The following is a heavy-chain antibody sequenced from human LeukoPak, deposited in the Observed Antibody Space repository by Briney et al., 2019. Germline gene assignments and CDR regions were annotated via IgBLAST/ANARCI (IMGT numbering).Heavy chain of an antibody. D-gene: IGHD1-26*01. J-gene: IGHJ3*02. V-gene: IGHV4-61*02. Sequence: SETLPLTCTVSGGSISSGSYYWSWIRQPAGKGLEWIGRIYTSGSTNYNPSLKGRVTISVDTSKNQFSLKLSSVTAADTAVYYCARDLGAPYAFDIWGQGTVVTVSS. CDR1: GGSISSGSYY. CDR2: IYTSGST. CDR3: ARDLGAPYAFDI.